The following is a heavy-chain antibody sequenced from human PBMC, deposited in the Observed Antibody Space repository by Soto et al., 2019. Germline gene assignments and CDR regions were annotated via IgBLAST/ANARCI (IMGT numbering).Heavy chain of an antibody. V-gene: IGHV4-59*01. CDR2: IYYSGSA. J-gene: IGHJ5*02. CDR1: GGSISSYY. D-gene: IGHD3-3*01. CDR3: SRAPPYNFGGGYLGPNWFDP. Sequence: PSETLSLTCTVSGGSISSYYWSWIRKPPGKGLEWIGYIYYSGSANYNPSLKSRVTISVDTSKNQFSLKLSSVTAADTAVYYCSRAPPYNFGGGYLGPNWFDPWGKGTLVPVSS.